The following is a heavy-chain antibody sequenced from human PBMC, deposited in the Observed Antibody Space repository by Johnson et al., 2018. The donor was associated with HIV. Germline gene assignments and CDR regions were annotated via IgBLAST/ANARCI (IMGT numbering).Heavy chain of an antibody. Sequence: VQLVESGGGLVQPGGSLRLSCAASGFTFSSYDMHWVRQATGKGLEWVSAIGTAGDTSYADSVKGRFPISRDNSKNTLYLQMNSLRAEDTAVDYCASPEAPYYDVLTGYYAACDIWGQGTMVTVSS. CDR2: IGTAGDT. D-gene: IGHD3-9*01. CDR3: ASPEAPYYDVLTGYYAACDI. V-gene: IGHV3-13*01. J-gene: IGHJ3*02. CDR1: GFTFSSYD.